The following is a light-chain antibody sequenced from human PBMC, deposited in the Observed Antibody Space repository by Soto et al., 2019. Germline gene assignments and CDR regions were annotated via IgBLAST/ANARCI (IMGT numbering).Light chain of an antibody. Sequence: EIVLTQSPGTLSLSPGERATLSCRASQSVSSSSITWYQQKPGQAPRLLIYGVSTRATGIPARFSGSESGTEFTLTISSLQSEDFAVYYCQQYNDWPFTFGPGTKVDIK. CDR3: QQYNDWPFT. J-gene: IGKJ3*01. CDR2: GVS. CDR1: QSVSSS. V-gene: IGKV3-15*01.